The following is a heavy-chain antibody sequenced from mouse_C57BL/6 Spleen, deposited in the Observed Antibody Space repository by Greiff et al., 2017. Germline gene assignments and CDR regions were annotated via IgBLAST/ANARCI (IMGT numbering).Heavy chain of an antibody. V-gene: IGHV1-42*01. CDR2: INPSTGGT. D-gene: IGHD4-1*01. J-gene: IGHJ3*01. Sequence: VQLQQSVPELVKPGASVKISCKASGYSFTGSYMNWLKQSPEKSLEWIGEINPSTGGTTYNQKFTAKATLTVDKSSSTAYMQLKSLTSADSAVYYCAPNFFAYWGQGTLVTVSA. CDR3: APNFFAY. CDR1: GYSFTGSY.